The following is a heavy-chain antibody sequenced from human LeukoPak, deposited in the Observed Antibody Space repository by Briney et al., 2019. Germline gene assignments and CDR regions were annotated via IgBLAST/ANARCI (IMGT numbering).Heavy chain of an antibody. J-gene: IGHJ6*02. CDR3: ATVRNHYYYYGMDV. Sequence: ASVKVSCKVSGYTLTELSMHWVRQAPGKGLEWRGGFDPEDGETIYAQKFLGRVTMTEDTSTDTAYMELSSLRSEDTAVYYCATVRNHYYYYGMDVWGQGTTVTVSS. V-gene: IGHV1-24*01. CDR1: GYTLTELS. CDR2: FDPEDGET.